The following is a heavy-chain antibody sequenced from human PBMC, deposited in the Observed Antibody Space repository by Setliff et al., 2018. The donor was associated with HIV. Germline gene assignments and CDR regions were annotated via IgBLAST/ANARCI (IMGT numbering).Heavy chain of an antibody. CDR3: ARHGVIWERLRPLLYFDS. Sequence: SETLSLTCAVYGGSFNNNYWSWIRQPPGKALEWIGSVYYSGSTYYSPSLKSRITISEDTSRNQFSLKLSSVAAADTAVYFCARHGVIWERLRPLLYFDSWGQGTLVTVSS. J-gene: IGHJ4*02. D-gene: IGHD5-12*01. V-gene: IGHV4-39*01. CDR1: GGSFNNNY. CDR2: VYYSGST.